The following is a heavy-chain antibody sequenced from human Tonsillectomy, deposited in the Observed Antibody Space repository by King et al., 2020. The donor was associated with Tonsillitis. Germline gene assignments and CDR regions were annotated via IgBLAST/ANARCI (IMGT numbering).Heavy chain of an antibody. CDR2: ISTNGGST. D-gene: IGHD2-21*02. CDR3: VKDTVTAMT. Sequence: QLVQSGGGLVQPGGSLRLSCSASGFTFSNYAFHWVRQAPGKGLESVSAISTNGGSTYYADSVKGRITISRDNSKNTLYLQMSSLGPEDTALYYCVKDTVTAMTWGQGSLVTVSS. J-gene: IGHJ5*02. CDR1: GFTFSNYA. V-gene: IGHV3-64D*06.